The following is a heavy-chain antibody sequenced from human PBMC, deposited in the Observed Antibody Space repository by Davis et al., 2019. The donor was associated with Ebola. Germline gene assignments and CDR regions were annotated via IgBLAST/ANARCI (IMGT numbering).Heavy chain of an antibody. CDR2: IYYSGST. CDR1: GGSISSYY. D-gene: IGHD3/OR15-3a*01. J-gene: IGHJ4*02. Sequence: PSETLSLTCTVSGGSISSYYWGWIRQPPGKGLEWIGSIYYSGSTYYNPSLKSRVTISVDTSKNQFSLKLSSVTAADTAVYYCARVTDGLTNYFDYWGQGTLVTVSS. V-gene: IGHV4-39*01. CDR3: ARVTDGLTNYFDY.